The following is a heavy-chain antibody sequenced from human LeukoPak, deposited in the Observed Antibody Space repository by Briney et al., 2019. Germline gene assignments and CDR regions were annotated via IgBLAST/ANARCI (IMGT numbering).Heavy chain of an antibody. CDR1: GDSVSSNSAA. Sequence: SQTLSLTCAMSGDSVSSNSAAWNWIRQSPSRGLEWLGRTYYKSKWYKDYAGSVNSRITINPDTSKNQFSLQLNSVTPEDTAVYYCARGGPWDLPVGKFDYWGQGTLVTVSS. D-gene: IGHD1-26*01. V-gene: IGHV6-1*01. J-gene: IGHJ4*02. CDR3: ARGGPWDLPVGKFDY. CDR2: TYYKSKWYK.